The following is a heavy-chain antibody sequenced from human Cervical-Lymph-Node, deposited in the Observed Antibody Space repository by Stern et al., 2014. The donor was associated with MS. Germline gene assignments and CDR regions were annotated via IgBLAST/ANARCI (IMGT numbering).Heavy chain of an antibody. CDR3: ARIKAGMDV. V-gene: IGHV3-53*01. J-gene: IGHJ6*02. CDR2: IDSGTNT. Sequence: VQLVESGGGLIQPGGSLRLSCAASGFTVSSNFMSWVRQAPGKGLEWVSVIDSGTNTYYGDSVKGRFTISRDNSKNTLYLQMNSLRAEDTAVYYCARIKAGMDVWGQGTTVTVSS. CDR1: GFTVSSNF.